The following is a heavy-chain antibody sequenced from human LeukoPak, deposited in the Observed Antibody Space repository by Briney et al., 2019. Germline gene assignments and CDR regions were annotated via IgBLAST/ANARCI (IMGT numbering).Heavy chain of an antibody. D-gene: IGHD3-22*01. CDR2: TNHSGST. J-gene: IGHJ4*02. CDR3: ARGRYYYDSSGYYYVYHFDY. Sequence: SETLSLTCAVYGGSFSGYYWSWIRQPPGKGLEWIGETNHSGSTNYNPSLKSRVTISVDTSKNQFSLKLSSVTAADTAVYYCARGRYYYDSSGYYYVYHFDYWGQGTLVTVSS. V-gene: IGHV4-34*01. CDR1: GGSFSGYY.